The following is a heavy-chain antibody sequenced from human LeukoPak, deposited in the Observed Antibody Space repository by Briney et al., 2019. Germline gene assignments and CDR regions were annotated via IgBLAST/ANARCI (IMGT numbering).Heavy chain of an antibody. CDR1: GFILSIYG. Sequence: SLRLSCAAAGFILSIYGIHCVRPAAGGWRGWVAVISYEGRNKYYADTVKGRFIISRDNSNNTPYPQMNSLRAEDTALYYCARAIAKYSSGWYDPYFDYWGQGTLVTVSS. CDR3: ARAIAKYSSGWYDPYFDY. V-gene: IGHV3-30*01. CDR2: ISYEGRNK. D-gene: IGHD6-19*01. J-gene: IGHJ4*02.